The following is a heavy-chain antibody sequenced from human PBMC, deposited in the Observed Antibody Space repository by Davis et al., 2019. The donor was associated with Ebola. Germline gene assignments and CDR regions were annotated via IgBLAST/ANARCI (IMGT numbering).Heavy chain of an antibody. D-gene: IGHD6-19*01. V-gene: IGHV4-39*01. CDR2: IYYSGST. CDR1: GGSISSGGYY. J-gene: IGHJ4*02. Sequence: PSETLSLTCTVSGGSISSGGYYWGWIRQPPGKGLEWIGSIYYSGSTYYNPSLKSRVTISVDTSKNQFSLKLSSVTAADTAVYYCARVRVAVAGFDYWGQGTLVTVSS. CDR3: ARVRVAVAGFDY.